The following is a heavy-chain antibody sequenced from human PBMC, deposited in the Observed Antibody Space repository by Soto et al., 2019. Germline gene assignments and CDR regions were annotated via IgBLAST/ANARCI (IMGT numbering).Heavy chain of an antibody. Sequence: QVQLVQSGAEVKKPGSSVKVSCKASGGTFSSYSISWVRQAPGQGLEWMGGIIPIFGTANYAQKFQGRVTITADECTRTGYMELSSLRSEDTAVYYCARAGGIAAAGSGFDPWGQGTLVTVS. CDR1: GGTFSSYS. CDR2: IIPIFGTA. V-gene: IGHV1-69*01. CDR3: ARAGGIAAAGSGFDP. J-gene: IGHJ5*02. D-gene: IGHD6-13*01.